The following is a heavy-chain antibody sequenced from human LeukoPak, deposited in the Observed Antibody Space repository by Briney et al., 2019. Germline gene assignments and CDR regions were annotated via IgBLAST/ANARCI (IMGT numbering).Heavy chain of an antibody. CDR2: IINTGGNT. V-gene: IGHV3-23*01. J-gene: IGHJ4*02. CDR3: AKAYYYGSESSYKTLDY. D-gene: IGHD3-10*01. Sequence: PGGSLRLSCAASGFTFSIYAMNWVRQAPGKGLEWVSIIINTGGNTYYEDSVKGRFSISRDDSKNTLYLQMNRLRAEDTAVYYCAKAYYYGSESSYKTLDYWGQGTLVTVSS. CDR1: GFTFSIYA.